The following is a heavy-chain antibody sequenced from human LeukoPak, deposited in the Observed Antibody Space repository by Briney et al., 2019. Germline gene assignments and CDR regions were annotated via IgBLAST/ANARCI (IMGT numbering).Heavy chain of an antibody. CDR3: ARGPPPDFDY. CDR1: GGSISSGGYS. V-gene: IGHV4-61*02. Sequence: SQTLSLTCAVSGGSISSGGYSWSWIRQPAGKGLEWIGRIHPSGSTNYNPSLKSRVTLSVDTSKNQFSLKLSSVTAADTAVYYCARGPPPDFDYWGRGTLVTVSS. J-gene: IGHJ4*02. CDR2: IHPSGST.